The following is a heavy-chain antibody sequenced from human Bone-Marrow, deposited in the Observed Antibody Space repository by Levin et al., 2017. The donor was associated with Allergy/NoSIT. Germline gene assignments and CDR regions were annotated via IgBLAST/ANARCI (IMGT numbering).Heavy chain of an antibody. CDR3: ARKLDFGVVSGYMAV. CDR1: GYTFSDYG. D-gene: IGHD3-3*01. V-gene: IGHV1-18*01. CDR2: ISGYNGKT. J-gene: IGHJ6*03. Sequence: PGGSLRLSCKASGYTFSDYGISWVRQVPGQGLEWMGWISGYNGKTKSAQKFKGRVTMTTDPSTGTAYMELRSLRSDDTAMYYCARKLDFGVVSGYMAVWGKGPAVPVSS.